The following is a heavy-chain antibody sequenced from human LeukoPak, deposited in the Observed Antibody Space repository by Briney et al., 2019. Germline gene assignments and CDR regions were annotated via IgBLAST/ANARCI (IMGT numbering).Heavy chain of an antibody. CDR2: ISAYNGNT. V-gene: IGHV1-18*01. J-gene: IGHJ5*02. CDR3: ASAYDFWRQFDP. CDR1: GYTFTSYG. Sequence: AASVKVSCKASGYTFTSYGISWVRQAPGQGLEWMGWISAYNGNTNYAQKLQGRVTMTTDTSTSTAYMELRSLRSDDTAVYYCASAYDFWRQFDPWGQGTLVTVSS. D-gene: IGHD3-3*01.